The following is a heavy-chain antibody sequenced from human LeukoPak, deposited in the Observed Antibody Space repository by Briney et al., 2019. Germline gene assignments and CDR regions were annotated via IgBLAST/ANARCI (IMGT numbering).Heavy chain of an antibody. J-gene: IGHJ4*02. CDR3: ESGRDYYTSSGYYYDIPLDS. D-gene: IGHD3-22*01. CDR2: IKQDGSEK. Sequence: PGGSLRLSCAASGFTFSSYWMSWVRQAPGKGLEWVANIKQDGSEKYYVDSVKGRFTISRDNAKNSLYLQMNSLRAEDTAVYYCESGRDYYTSSGYYYDIPLDSWGQGTLVTVSS. CDR1: GFTFSSYW. V-gene: IGHV3-7*01.